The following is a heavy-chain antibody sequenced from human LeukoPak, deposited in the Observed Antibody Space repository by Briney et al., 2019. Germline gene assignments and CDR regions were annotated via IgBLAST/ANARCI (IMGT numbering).Heavy chain of an antibody. V-gene: IGHV3-48*03. CDR2: ISSSGSTI. J-gene: IGHJ4*02. Sequence: GGSLRLSCAASGFTFSSYEMNWVRQAPGKGLEWVSYISSSGSTIYYADSVKGRFTISRDNAKNSLYLQKNSLRAEDTAVYYCARDPGNGGYEDWGQGTLVTVSS. CDR3: ARDPGNGGYED. CDR1: GFTFSSYE. D-gene: IGHD5-12*01.